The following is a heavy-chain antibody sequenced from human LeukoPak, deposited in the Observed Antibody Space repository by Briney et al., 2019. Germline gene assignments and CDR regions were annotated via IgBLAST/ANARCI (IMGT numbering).Heavy chain of an antibody. D-gene: IGHD3-10*01. CDR2: INPNSGGT. Sequence: VASVKVSCKASGYTFTGYYMHWVRQAPGQGLEWMGWINPNSGGTNYAQKFQGRVTMTRDTPISTAYMELSRLRSDDTAVYYCARYHGSYYFDYWGQGTLVTVSS. CDR3: ARYHGSYYFDY. V-gene: IGHV1-2*02. J-gene: IGHJ4*02. CDR1: GYTFTGYY.